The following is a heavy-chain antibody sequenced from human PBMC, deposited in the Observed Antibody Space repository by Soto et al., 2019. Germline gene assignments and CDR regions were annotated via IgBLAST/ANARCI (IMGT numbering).Heavy chain of an antibody. CDR1: GFTFSGYY. J-gene: IGHJ5*02. V-gene: IGHV3-11*05. CDR2: VSRSGTDA. D-gene: IGHD2-2*01. CDR3: PRDSARIVVASPPNEDNCVEP. Sequence: GGSLRLSCAPSGFTFSGYYMSWIRQASGKGLEWLSFVSRSGTDARYADSVRGRFAISRDNAKNSLLLQMNSLMAEEREVYYRPRDSARIVVASPPNEDNCVEPCGQGTL.